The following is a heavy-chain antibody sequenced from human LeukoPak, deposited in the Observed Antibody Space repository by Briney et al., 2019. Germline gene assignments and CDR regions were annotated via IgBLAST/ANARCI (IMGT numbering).Heavy chain of an antibody. CDR3: TRELAGTTVED. CDR1: GGSISRYY. J-gene: IGHJ4*02. V-gene: IGHV4-59*01. CDR2: IYYSGST. Sequence: NPSETLSLTCTVSGGSISRYYWSWIRQPPGKGLEWIGYIYYSGSTNYNPSLKSRVTISVDTSKNQFSLKLSSVTAADTATYYCTRELAGTTVEDWGQGTLVTVSS. D-gene: IGHD1-1*01.